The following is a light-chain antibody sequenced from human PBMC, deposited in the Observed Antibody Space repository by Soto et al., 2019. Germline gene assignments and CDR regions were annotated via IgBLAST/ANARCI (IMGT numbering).Light chain of an antibody. CDR3: QQYGSSAT. CDR1: QSVNIY. V-gene: IGKV3D-20*01. Sequence: EIVLTQSPATLSLSPGERATLSCRASQSVNIYLAWYQQKPGLAPRLLIYDASSRATGIPDRFSGSGSGTDFTLTISRLEPEDFAVYYCQQYGSSATFGQGTRLEIK. J-gene: IGKJ5*01. CDR2: DAS.